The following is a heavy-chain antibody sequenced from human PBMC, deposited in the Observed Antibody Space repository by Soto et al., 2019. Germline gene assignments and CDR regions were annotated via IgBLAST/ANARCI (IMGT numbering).Heavy chain of an antibody. CDR3: ASRVPAARGYYGRDV. J-gene: IGHJ6*02. CDR2: IIPIFGTA. Sequence: SVKVSCKASGGTFSSYAISWVRQAPGQGLEWMGGIIPIFGTANYAQKFQGRVTITADKSTSTAYMELSSLRSEDTAVYYCASRVPAARGYYGRDVWGQGTTVTVSS. CDR1: GGTFSSYA. D-gene: IGHD2-2*01. V-gene: IGHV1-69*06.